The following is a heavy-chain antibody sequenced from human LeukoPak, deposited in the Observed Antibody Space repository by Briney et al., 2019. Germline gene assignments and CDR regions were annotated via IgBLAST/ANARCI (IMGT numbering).Heavy chain of an antibody. J-gene: IGHJ4*02. CDR3: ARDPSNSSGWSIFFDY. V-gene: IGHV1-18*01. CDR2: ISAYNGNT. D-gene: IGHD6-19*01. CDR1: GYTFTKYG. Sequence: ASVKVSCKASGYTFTKYGISWVRQAPGQGLEWMGWISAYNGNTKYAQKLQGRVTMTTDTSTGTAYMELRSLRSDDTALYYCARDPSNSSGWSIFFDYWGQGTLVTVSS.